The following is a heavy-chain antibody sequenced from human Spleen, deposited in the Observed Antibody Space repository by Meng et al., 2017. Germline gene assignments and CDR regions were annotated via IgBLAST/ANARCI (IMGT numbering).Heavy chain of an antibody. Sequence: ASVKVSCKASGYSFTGYYIYWVRQAPGQGLEWMGWINPNSGGTNYAQKFQGRVTMTRDTSISTAYMELSRLRSDDTAVYYCAREYDPRGLRPSFLGYWGQGTLVTVSS. CDR2: INPNSGGT. CDR3: AREYDPRGLRPSFLGY. CDR1: GYSFTGYY. J-gene: IGHJ4*02. D-gene: IGHD3-16*01. V-gene: IGHV1-2*02.